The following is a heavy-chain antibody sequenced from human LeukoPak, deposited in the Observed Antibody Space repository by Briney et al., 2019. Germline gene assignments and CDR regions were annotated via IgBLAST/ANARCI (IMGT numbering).Heavy chain of an antibody. CDR1: GFTFGSYG. Sequence: GGSLRLSCAASGFTFGSYGMHWVRQAPGKGLEWVAVIWYDGSNKYYADSVKGRFTISRDNAKNTLILQMNSLRVEDTAVYYCARDWVYKIDYWGRGTLVTVSS. J-gene: IGHJ4*02. D-gene: IGHD5-24*01. V-gene: IGHV3-33*01. CDR2: IWYDGSNK. CDR3: ARDWVYKIDY.